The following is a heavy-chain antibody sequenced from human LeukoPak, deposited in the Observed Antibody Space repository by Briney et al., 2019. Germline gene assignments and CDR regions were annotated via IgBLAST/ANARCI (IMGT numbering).Heavy chain of an antibody. CDR2: TYYRSRWYN. J-gene: IGHJ4*02. V-gene: IGHV6-1*01. CDR3: ARDPSSNYFDY. Sequence: SQTLSLTCALSGDSLSSNSGGWNWIRQSPSRGLEWLGRTYYRSRWYNDYAVFVESRITINPDTSKNQLSLRLNSVTPADTAVYYCARDPSSNYFDYWGQGTLVTVSS. D-gene: IGHD6-13*01. CDR1: GDSLSSNSGG.